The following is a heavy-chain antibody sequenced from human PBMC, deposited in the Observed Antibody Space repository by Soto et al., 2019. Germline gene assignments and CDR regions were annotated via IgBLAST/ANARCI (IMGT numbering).Heavy chain of an antibody. D-gene: IGHD3-9*01. J-gene: IGHJ4*01. CDR1: GINFSRAW. V-gene: IGHV3-15*01. CDR2: IKSKFDGETI. CDR3: ATGLLRYYAY. Sequence: PGGSLRLSCAASGINFSRAWMSWVRQAPGKGLEWVGRIKSKFDGETIDYAAPVKGRFTISREDSKNIVYLQMNSLNTEDTAVYYCATGLLRYYAYWGHGTLVTVSS.